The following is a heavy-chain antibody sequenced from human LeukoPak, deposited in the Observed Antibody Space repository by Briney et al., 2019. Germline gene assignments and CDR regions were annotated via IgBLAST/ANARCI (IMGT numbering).Heavy chain of an antibody. Sequence: GGSLRLSCAASGFTFSTYGMHWVRQAPGKGLEWMGGFDPEDGETIYAQKFQGRVTMTEDTSTDTAYMELSSLRSEDTAVYYCATNYYDSSGYYFGFDYWGQGTLVTVSS. D-gene: IGHD3-22*01. CDR1: GFTFSTYG. J-gene: IGHJ4*02. CDR2: FDPEDGET. CDR3: ATNYYDSSGYYFGFDY. V-gene: IGHV1-24*01.